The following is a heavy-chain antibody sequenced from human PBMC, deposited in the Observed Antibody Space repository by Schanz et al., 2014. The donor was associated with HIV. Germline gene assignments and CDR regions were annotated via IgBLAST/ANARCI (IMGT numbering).Heavy chain of an antibody. Sequence: QVQLVESGGGVVQPGRSLRLSCAASGFTFSSYAMHWVRQAPGKGLEWVAVISYDGSNEYYADSVKGRFTISRDNSKNRLYLQMNSLRAEDTAIYYCAKVFTVITYVAEYFHHWGQGTLVSVSS. J-gene: IGHJ1*01. CDR3: AKVFTVITYVAEYFHH. V-gene: IGHV3-30-3*01. CDR2: ISYDGSNE. CDR1: GFTFSSYA. D-gene: IGHD3-16*01.